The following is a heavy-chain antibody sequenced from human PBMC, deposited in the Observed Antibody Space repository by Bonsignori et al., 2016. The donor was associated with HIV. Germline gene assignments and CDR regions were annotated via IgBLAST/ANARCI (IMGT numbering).Heavy chain of an antibody. CDR3: AKGGTVYSIVGAIPRDAFDI. CDR1: GFTFSSYG. CDR2: ISYDGSNK. D-gene: IGHD1-26*01. Sequence: GGSLRLSCAASGFTFSSYGMHWVRQAPGKGLEWVAVISYDGSNKYYADSVKGRFTISRDNSKNTLYLQMNSLRAEDTAVYYCAKGGTVYSIVGAIPRDAFDIWGQGTMVTVSS. J-gene: IGHJ3*02. V-gene: IGHV3-30*18.